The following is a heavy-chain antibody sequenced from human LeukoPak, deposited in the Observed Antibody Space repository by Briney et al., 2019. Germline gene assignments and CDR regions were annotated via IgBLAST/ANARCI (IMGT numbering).Heavy chain of an antibody. CDR2: IKSRYDGGTT. V-gene: IGHV3-15*01. D-gene: IGHD3-10*02. Sequence: PGGSLRLSCAASGFSFGSAWLSWVRRSPGKGLEWIGRIKSRYDGGTTGYAAPVRGRFSISRDDSKDTLYLQMDSLRAEDTGIYYCATIEYAYVMNFAYWGQGTLVTVSS. J-gene: IGHJ4*02. CDR3: ATIEYAYVMNFAY. CDR1: GFSFGSAW.